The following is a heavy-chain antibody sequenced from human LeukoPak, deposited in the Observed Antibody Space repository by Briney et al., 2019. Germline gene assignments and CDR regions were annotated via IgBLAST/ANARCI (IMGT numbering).Heavy chain of an antibody. V-gene: IGHV3-7*01. Sequence: GGSLRLSCAASGFTFSSSWMYWVRQAPGKGLEWVGNIKTEGSEKWFVASLKGRFSISRDNAKNSLFLQMNRLRAEDTAVYYCTKDFAYWGQGTLVTVSS. CDR1: GFTFSSSW. J-gene: IGHJ4*02. CDR3: TKDFAY. CDR2: IKTEGSEK.